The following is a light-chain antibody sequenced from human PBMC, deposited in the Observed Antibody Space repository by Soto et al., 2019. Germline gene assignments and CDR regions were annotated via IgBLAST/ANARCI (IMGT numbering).Light chain of an antibody. CDR2: DAS. V-gene: IGKV1-5*01. CDR3: QQYNSYPYT. J-gene: IGKJ2*01. Sequence: DIQMTQSPSTLSASVGDRVTITCRASQSISSWLAWYQQKPGKAPKLLIYDASSLESGVPSRFSGSGSGTEFTLTVSSLQHDDFATCYCQQYNSYPYTFGQGTKLEIK. CDR1: QSISSW.